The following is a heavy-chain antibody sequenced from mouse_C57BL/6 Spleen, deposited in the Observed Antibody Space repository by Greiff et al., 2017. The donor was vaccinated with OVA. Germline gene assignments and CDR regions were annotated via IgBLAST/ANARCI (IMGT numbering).Heavy chain of an antibody. CDR2: IHPNSGST. CDR1: GYTFTSYW. D-gene: IGHD1-1*01. V-gene: IGHV1-64*01. Sequence: VQLQQSGAELVKPGASVKLSCKASGYTFTSYWMHWVKQRPGQGLEWIGMIHPNSGSTNYNEKFKSKATLTVDKSSSTAYMQLSSLTSEDSAVYYCARRDYYGRSAWGQGTTLTVSS. CDR3: ARRDYYGRSA. J-gene: IGHJ2*01.